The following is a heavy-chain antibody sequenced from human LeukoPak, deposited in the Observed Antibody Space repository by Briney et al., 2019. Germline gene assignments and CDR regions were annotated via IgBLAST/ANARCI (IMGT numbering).Heavy chain of an antibody. CDR3: AKDLSTNDFWSGYYYFDY. CDR1: GFTFSSYA. V-gene: IGHV3-23*01. J-gene: IGHJ4*02. D-gene: IGHD3-3*01. CDR2: ISGSGGST. Sequence: PGGSLRLSCAASGFTFSSYAMSWVRQAPGKGLEWVSAISGSGGSTYYADSVKGRFTFSRDNSKNTLYLQMNSLRAEDTAVYYCAKDLSTNDFWSGYYYFDYWGQGTLVTVSS.